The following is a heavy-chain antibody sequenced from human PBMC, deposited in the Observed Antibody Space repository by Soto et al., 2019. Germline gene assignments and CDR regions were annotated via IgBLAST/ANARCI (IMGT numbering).Heavy chain of an antibody. CDR1: GFTFSSYS. J-gene: IGHJ4*02. CDR2: IWYDGSNK. D-gene: IGHD6-13*01. CDR3: ARDSDAWGSSSPLSY. V-gene: IGHV3-33*01. Sequence: QVQLVESGGGVVQPGRSLRLSCAASGFTFSSYSMHWVRQAPGKGLEWVAVIWYDGSNKYYADSVKGRFTISRDNSKNTLYLQMNSLRAEDTAVYYCARDSDAWGSSSPLSYWGQGTLVTVSS.